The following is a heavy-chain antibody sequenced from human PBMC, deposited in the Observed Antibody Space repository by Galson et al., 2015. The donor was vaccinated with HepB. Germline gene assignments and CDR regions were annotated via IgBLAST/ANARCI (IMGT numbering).Heavy chain of an antibody. CDR3: AAPIGDDYYDSSENDAFDI. CDR2: IVVGSGNT. Sequence: SVKVSCKASGFTFTSSAVQRVRQARGQRLEWIGWIVVGSGNTNYAQKFQERVTITRDMSTSTAYMELSSLRSEDTAVYYCAAPIGDDYYDSSENDAFDIWGQGTMVTVSS. CDR1: GFTFTSSA. J-gene: IGHJ3*02. D-gene: IGHD3-22*01. V-gene: IGHV1-58*01.